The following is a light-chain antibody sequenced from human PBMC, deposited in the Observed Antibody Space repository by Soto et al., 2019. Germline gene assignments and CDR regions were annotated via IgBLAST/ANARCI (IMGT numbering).Light chain of an antibody. J-gene: IGKJ4*01. Sequence: DIQMTQSPSSLSASVGDRVTITCRASQAISNYLAWYQQKPGKVPTLLIYAASTLQSGVPSRFSGSGSGTDFTLTISSLQPEDAATYYCQQYDNLPLTFGGGTKVEIK. CDR2: AAS. CDR1: QAISNY. V-gene: IGKV1-27*01. CDR3: QQYDNLPLT.